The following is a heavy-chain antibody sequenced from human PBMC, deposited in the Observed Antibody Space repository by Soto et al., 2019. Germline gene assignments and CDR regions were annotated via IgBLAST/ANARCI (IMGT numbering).Heavy chain of an antibody. J-gene: IGHJ4*02. CDR1: GFPLSARGVG. CDR3: AHSPWGAAPDS. D-gene: IGHD3-16*01. CDR2: IYWNDDK. V-gene: IGHV2-5*01. Sequence: QITLKESGPTLVKPTETLTLTCTVSGFPLSARGVGVGWIRQPPGKALEWLAIIYWNDDKRYSPSLKSRLTITKDTSKNQVILTMTNTDPVDTAKYYCAHSPWGAAPDSWGQGTLVTVSS.